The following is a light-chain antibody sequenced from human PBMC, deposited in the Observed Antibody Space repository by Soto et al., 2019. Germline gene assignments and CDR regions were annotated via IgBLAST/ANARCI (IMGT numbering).Light chain of an antibody. CDR2: DVS. J-gene: IGLJ3*02. CDR3: CSYAGSYTWV. V-gene: IGLV2-11*01. CDR1: SSDVGGYNY. Sequence: QSALTQPRSVSGSPGQSVTISCTGTSSDVGGYNYVSWYQQHPGKAPKLMIYDVSKRPSVVPDRFSGSKSGNTASLTISGLQAEDEADYYCCSYAGSYTWVYGEGTKLTVL.